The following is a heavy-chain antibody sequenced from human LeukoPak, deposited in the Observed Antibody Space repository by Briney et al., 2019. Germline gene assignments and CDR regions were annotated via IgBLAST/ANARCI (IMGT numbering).Heavy chain of an antibody. CDR2: ISYDGSNK. D-gene: IGHD3-22*01. V-gene: IGHV3-30*04. J-gene: IGHJ4*02. CDR3: ARGRYITMIVVVTAFDY. Sequence: GGSLRLSCAASGFTFSSYAMHWVRQAPGKGLEWVAVISYDGSNKYYADSVKGRFTISRDNSKNTLYLQMNSLRAEDTAVYYCARGRYITMIVVVTAFDYWGQGTLVTVSS. CDR1: GFTFSSYA.